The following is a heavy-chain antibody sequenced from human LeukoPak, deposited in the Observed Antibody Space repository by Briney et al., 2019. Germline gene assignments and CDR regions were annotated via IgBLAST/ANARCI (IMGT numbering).Heavy chain of an antibody. CDR1: GFSFRTYG. D-gene: IGHD3-10*02. V-gene: IGHV3-30*02. Sequence: PGGSLRLSCAASGFSFRTYGMHWVRQAPGKGLEWVAFIQYDGSNKYYADSVKGRFTISRDNSKNTLYLQMNSLSAEDTALYSYAKGDCSWGQGTLLTVSS. CDR3: AKGDCS. J-gene: IGHJ4*02. CDR2: IQYDGSNK.